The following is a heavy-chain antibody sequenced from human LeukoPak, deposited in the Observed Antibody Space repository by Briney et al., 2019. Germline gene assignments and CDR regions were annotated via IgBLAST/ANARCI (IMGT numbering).Heavy chain of an antibody. D-gene: IGHD3-10*01. V-gene: IGHV1-2*02. CDR2: IIPNNGGT. CDR3: ARGFGALLSPAPHYYYFVMDV. Sequence: GASVKVSCKASGYTFTGYYIHWVRQAPGQGLEWMGWIIPNNGGTNYAQKFQGRVTMTRDTSISTAYMELTRLRSDDTAVYYCARGFGALLSPAPHYYYFVMDVWGQGTTVTVSS. CDR1: GYTFTGYY. J-gene: IGHJ6*02.